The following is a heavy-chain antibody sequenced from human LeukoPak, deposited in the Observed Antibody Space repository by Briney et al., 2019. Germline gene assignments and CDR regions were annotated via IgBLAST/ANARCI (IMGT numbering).Heavy chain of an antibody. CDR3: ARGRDFWSGAQWFDP. Sequence: ASVKVSCKASGYTFTSYDINWVRQATGQGLEWMGWMNPNSGNTGYAQKFQGRVTTTRNTSISTAYMELSSLRSEDTAVYYCARGRDFWSGAQWFDPWGQGTLVTVSS. CDR1: GYTFTSYD. CDR2: MNPNSGNT. V-gene: IGHV1-8*03. J-gene: IGHJ5*02. D-gene: IGHD3-3*01.